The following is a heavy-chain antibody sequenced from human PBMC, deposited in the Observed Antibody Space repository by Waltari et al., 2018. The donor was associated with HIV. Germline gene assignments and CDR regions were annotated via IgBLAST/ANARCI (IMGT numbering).Heavy chain of an antibody. J-gene: IGHJ2*01. V-gene: IGHV4-39*01. CDR3: ARHALRVGAAYWNFDL. D-gene: IGHD1-26*01. CDR1: GGAVRSSSSF. CDR2: IYYTGRA. Sequence: QLQLQESGPGLVKPSETLSLTCTFPGGAVRSSSSFSAWIHQPPGKGLEWVGMIYYTGRAYYNPSLKSRVTISVDTSKNQFSLKVTSVTAADTAVYYCARHALRVGAAYWNFDLWGRGTLVTVSS.